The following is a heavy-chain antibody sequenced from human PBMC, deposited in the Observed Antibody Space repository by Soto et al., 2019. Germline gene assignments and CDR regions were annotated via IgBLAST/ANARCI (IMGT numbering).Heavy chain of an antibody. J-gene: IGHJ6*02. CDR2: ISYDGSNK. CDR1: GFTFSSYA. V-gene: IGHV3-30-3*01. D-gene: IGHD5-18*01. CDR3: ARDPSIPPTSGYSYGYYYYYGMDV. Sequence: GGSLRLSCAASGFTFSSYAMHWVRQAPGKGLEWVAVISYDGSNKYYADSVKGRFTISRDNSKNTLYLQMNSLRAEDTAVYYCARDPSIPPTSGYSYGYYYYYGMDVWGQGTTVTVSS.